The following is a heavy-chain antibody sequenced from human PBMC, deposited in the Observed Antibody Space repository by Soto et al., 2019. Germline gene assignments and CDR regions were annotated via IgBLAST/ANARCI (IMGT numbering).Heavy chain of an antibody. CDR2: ISYDGSNK. CDR1: GFTFSSYG. CDR3: AKDYYDSSGTMDY. Sequence: TGGSLRLSCAASGFTFSSYGMHWVRQAPGKGLEWVAVISYDGSNKYYADSVKGRFTISRDNSKNTLYLQMNSLRAEDTAVYYCAKDYYDSSGTMDYWGQGTLVTVSS. D-gene: IGHD3-22*01. V-gene: IGHV3-30*18. J-gene: IGHJ4*02.